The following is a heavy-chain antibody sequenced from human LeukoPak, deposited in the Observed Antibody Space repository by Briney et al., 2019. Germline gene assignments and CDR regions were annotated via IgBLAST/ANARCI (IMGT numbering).Heavy chain of an antibody. V-gene: IGHV3-7*03. Sequence: GGSLRLSCAASGFTFSSYWMSWVRQAPGKGLEWVANIKQDGSEKYYVDSVKGRFTISRDNAKNSLYLQMNSLRAEDTAVYYCARPGEYCSGGSCFPFEHWGLGTLVTVSS. CDR2: IKQDGSEK. J-gene: IGHJ5*02. CDR1: GFTFSSYW. D-gene: IGHD2-15*01. CDR3: ARPGEYCSGGSCFPFEH.